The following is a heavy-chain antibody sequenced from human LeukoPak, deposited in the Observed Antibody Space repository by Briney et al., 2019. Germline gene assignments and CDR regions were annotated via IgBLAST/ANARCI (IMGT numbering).Heavy chain of an antibody. J-gene: IGHJ4*02. Sequence: GGSLRLSCAVSGITLSNYGMSWVRQAPGKGLEWVAGISDSGGRTNYADSVKGRFTISRNNPKNTLYMQMNSLRAEDTAVYFCSKRGVVIRVILGGFHKEAYYFDSWGQGALVTVSS. CDR3: SKRGVVIRVILGGFHKEAYYFDS. V-gene: IGHV3-23*01. CDR1: GITLSNYG. CDR2: ISDSGGRT. D-gene: IGHD3-22*01.